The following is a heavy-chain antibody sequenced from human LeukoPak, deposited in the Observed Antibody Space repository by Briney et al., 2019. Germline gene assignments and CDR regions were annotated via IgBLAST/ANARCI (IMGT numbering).Heavy chain of an antibody. J-gene: IGHJ4*02. CDR1: GFTFSSYA. Sequence: GRSLRLSCAASGFTFSSYAMHWVRQAPGKGLEWVAVISYDGSNKYYADSVKGRFTISRDNSKNTLYLQMSSLRAEDTAVYYCARASDYYGSGDFDYWGQGTPVTVSS. CDR2: ISYDGSNK. V-gene: IGHV3-30*04. CDR3: ARASDYYGSGDFDY. D-gene: IGHD3-10*01.